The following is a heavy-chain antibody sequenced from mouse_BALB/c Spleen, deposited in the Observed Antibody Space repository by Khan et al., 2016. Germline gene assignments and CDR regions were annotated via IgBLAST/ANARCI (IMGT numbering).Heavy chain of an antibody. V-gene: IGHV1-5*01. CDR2: IYPGNSDA. D-gene: IGHD3-2*01. Sequence: VQLKESGTVLARPGASVKMSCKASGYTFSSYWMHWVKQRPGQGLEWIGVIYPGNSDATSNQKFKGKAELTAVTSTSTAYMELSSLTNEDSAVYYCTRVDTTGYAWFAYWCQGTLVTVSA. CDR3: TRVDTTGYAWFAY. J-gene: IGHJ3*01. CDR1: GYTFSSYW.